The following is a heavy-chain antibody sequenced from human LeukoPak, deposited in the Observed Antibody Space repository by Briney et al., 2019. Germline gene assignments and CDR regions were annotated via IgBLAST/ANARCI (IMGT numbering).Heavy chain of an antibody. Sequence: GGSLRLSCAASGFTFSNYAMNWVRQAPGKGLEWVSGINGRGYSTYYADSVKGRFTISRDNSKNTLYLQMNSLRAEDTAVYYCAKGPLAVAGTRHTFDYWGQGTLVTVSS. V-gene: IGHV3-23*01. CDR2: INGRGYST. CDR1: GFTFSNYA. CDR3: AKGPLAVAGTRHTFDY. J-gene: IGHJ4*02. D-gene: IGHD6-19*01.